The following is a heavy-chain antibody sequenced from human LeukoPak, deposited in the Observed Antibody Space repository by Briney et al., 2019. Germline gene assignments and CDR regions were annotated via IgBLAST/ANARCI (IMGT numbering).Heavy chain of an antibody. D-gene: IGHD3-22*01. J-gene: IGHJ4*02. V-gene: IGHV1-69*13. CDR2: IIPIFGTA. Sequence: ASVKVSCKASGYTFTGYYMHWVRQAPGQGLEWMGGIIPIFGTANYAQKFQGRVTITADESTSTAYMELSSLRSEDTAVYYCARYYYDSSGYYQSNDYWGQGTLVTVSS. CDR1: GYTFTGYY. CDR3: ARYYYDSSGYYQSNDY.